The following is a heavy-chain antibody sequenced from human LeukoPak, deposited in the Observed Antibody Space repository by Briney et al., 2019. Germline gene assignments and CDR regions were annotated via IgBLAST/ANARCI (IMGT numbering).Heavy chain of an antibody. J-gene: IGHJ6*03. CDR3: ARSRGAANRYYMDV. V-gene: IGHV3-21*01. D-gene: IGHD1-26*01. CDR2: ISSSSSYI. Sequence: GGSLRLACAAPGFTFSSYSMNWVRQAPGKGLEWVSSISSSSSYIYYADSVKGRFTISRDNAKDSLYLQMNSLRAEDTAVYYCARSRGAANRYYMDVWGKGTTVTVSS. CDR1: GFTFSSYS.